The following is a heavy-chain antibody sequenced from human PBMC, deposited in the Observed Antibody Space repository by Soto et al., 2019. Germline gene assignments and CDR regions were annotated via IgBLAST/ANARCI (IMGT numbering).Heavy chain of an antibody. V-gene: IGHV1-58*02. CDR3: AAALPHDFWSGYYTGLWPTGAY. CDR1: GFTFTSSA. D-gene: IGHD3-3*01. Sequence: ASVKVSCKASGFTFTSSAMQWVRQARGQRLEWIGWIVVGSGNTNYAQKFQERVTITRDMSTSTAYMELSSLRSEDTAVYYCAAALPHDFWSGYYTGLWPTGAYWGQGTLVTVSS. J-gene: IGHJ4*02. CDR2: IVVGSGNT.